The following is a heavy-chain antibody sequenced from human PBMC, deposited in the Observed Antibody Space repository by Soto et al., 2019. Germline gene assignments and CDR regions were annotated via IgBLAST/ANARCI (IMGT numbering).Heavy chain of an antibody. CDR3: ARAELRYFDWLLGNYFDY. CDR2: IKQDGSEK. J-gene: IGHJ4*02. Sequence: GSLRLSCAASGFTFSSYWMSWVRQAPGKGLEWVANIKQDGSEKYYVDSVKGRFTISRDNAKNSLYLQMNSLRAEDTAVYYCARAELRYFDWLLGNYFDYWGQGTLVTVSS. CDR1: GFTFSSYW. D-gene: IGHD3-9*01. V-gene: IGHV3-7*01.